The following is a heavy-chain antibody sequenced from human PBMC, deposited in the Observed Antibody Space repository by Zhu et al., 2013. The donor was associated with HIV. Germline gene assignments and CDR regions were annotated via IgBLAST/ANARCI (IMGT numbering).Heavy chain of an antibody. J-gene: IGHJ5*02. V-gene: IGHV1-69*06. CDR2: IIPIFGTA. Sequence: VQLVQSGAEVKKPGSSVKVSCKASGGNLQTVILSAGCDRPLGQGLEWMGGIIPIFGTANYAQKFQGRVTITADKSTSTAYMELSSLRSEDTAVYYCARASGYDYPYWFDPWGQGTLVTVSS. D-gene: IGHD5-12*01. CDR1: GGNLQTVIL. CDR3: ARASGYDYPYWFDP.